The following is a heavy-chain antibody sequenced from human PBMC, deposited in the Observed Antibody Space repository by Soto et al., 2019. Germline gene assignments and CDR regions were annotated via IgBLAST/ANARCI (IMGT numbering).Heavy chain of an antibody. Sequence: GGSLRLSCAASGFMFSSYAMTWVRQAPGKGLEWVSALSGGGDSTYYAPSVSGRFAISRDNSKNTLYLQMNSLRAYDTAVYYCATGLRSVYGPFDSWGQGTLVTVSS. CDR1: GFMFSSYA. V-gene: IGHV3-23*01. J-gene: IGHJ4*02. CDR3: ATGLRSVYGPFDS. CDR2: LSGGGDST. D-gene: IGHD5-12*01.